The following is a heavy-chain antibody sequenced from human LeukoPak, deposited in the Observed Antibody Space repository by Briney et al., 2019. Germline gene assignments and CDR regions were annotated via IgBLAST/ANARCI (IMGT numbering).Heavy chain of an antibody. CDR2: IYSGGST. CDR3: AGTIVGKWAIDY. D-gene: IGHD3-22*01. V-gene: IGHV3-53*01. Sequence: GGSLRLSRAASGFTVSSNYMTWVRQAPGKGLEWVSVIYSGGSTYYADSVKGRFTISRDNSKNTLYLQMNSLRAEDTAVYYCAGTIVGKWAIDYWGQGTLVTVSS. J-gene: IGHJ4*02. CDR1: GFTVSSNY.